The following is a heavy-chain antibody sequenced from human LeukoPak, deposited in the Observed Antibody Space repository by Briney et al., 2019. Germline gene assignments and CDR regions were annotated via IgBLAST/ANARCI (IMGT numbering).Heavy chain of an antibody. CDR3: AKGVKHIVVVNSQHYFDY. CDR1: GFTFSSYG. V-gene: IGHV3-30*02. J-gene: IGHJ4*02. CDR2: MRSDGSNK. Sequence: GGSLRLSCAASGFTFSSYGMHWVRQAPGKGLEWVEFMRSDGSNKYYAASVKGRFTISRDNSKNTLYLQMNSLRADDTAVYYCAKGVKHIVVVNSQHYFDYWGQGTLVTISS. D-gene: IGHD2-21*01.